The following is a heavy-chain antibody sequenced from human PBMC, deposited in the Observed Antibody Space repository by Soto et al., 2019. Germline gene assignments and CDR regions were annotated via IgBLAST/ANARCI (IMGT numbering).Heavy chain of an antibody. D-gene: IGHD5-18*01. CDR3: AGGSDTGREELAY. CDR1: GFTFSSYG. J-gene: IGHJ4*02. V-gene: IGHV3-33*01. Sequence: QVQLVESGGGVVQPGRSLRLSCAASGFTFSSYGMHWVRQAPGKGLEWVAVIWYDGSNKYYVDSVKGRFTISRDNSKNTLYLKINSLRAGDRVVYSWAGGSDTGREELAYGGQGPLVPVPS. CDR2: IWYDGSNK.